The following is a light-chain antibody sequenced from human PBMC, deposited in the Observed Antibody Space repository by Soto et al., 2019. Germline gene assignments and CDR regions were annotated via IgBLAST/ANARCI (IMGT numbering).Light chain of an antibody. V-gene: IGKV1-5*01. J-gene: IGKJ1*01. CDR2: DVS. CDR1: QNIGSW. CDR3: QQYNTYWT. Sequence: DIEMTQFPSTLSASVGDRVTITCRASQNIGSWLAWYQQKPGKAPKVLIYDVSNLETGVPSRFSGSGSGTEFTLTISSLQSDDFATYYCQQYNTYWTFGQGTKVEIK.